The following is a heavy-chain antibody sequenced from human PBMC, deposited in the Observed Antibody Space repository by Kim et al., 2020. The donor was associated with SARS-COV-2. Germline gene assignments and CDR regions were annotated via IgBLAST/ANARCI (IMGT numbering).Heavy chain of an antibody. V-gene: IGHV3-48*03. D-gene: IGHD3-9*01. CDR1: GFTFSSYE. Sequence: GGSLRLSCAASGFTFSSYEMNWVRQAPGKGLEWVSYISSSGSTISYADSVQGRFTISSDNAKNSLYLQMNSLRAEDTAVYDCARETTILSGDYYYGMDVWGQGTTVTVSS. J-gene: IGHJ6*02. CDR3: ARETTILSGDYYYGMDV. CDR2: ISSSGSTI.